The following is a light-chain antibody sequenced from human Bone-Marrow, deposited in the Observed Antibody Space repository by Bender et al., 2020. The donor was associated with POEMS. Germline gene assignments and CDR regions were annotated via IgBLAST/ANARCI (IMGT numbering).Light chain of an antibody. CDR3: QSIDSSGPYRI. J-gene: IGLJ2*01. V-gene: IGLV3-25*03. CDR2: KDD. Sequence: SYELTQPPSVSVSPGQTARITCSANVLPRQYVYWFQQKPGQAPVLVIYKDDERPSGIPERFSGSSSGTTVTLTISGVQAEDEADYYCQSIDSSGPYRIFGGGTKLTVL. CDR1: VLPRQY.